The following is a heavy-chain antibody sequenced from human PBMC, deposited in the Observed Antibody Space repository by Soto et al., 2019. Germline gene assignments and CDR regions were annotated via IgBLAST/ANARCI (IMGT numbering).Heavy chain of an antibody. Sequence: GASVKVSCKASGYTFNNYDINWVRQASGQGLERMGWMNPNSGNTGYAQKFQGRVTMTRNTSINTAYMELSSLRSDDTAVYYCARGVRYHLPEKGDFYYYYMDVWGKGTTVTVSS. V-gene: IGHV1-8*01. D-gene: IGHD2-2*01. CDR1: GYTFNNYD. J-gene: IGHJ6*03. CDR2: MNPNSGNT. CDR3: ARGVRYHLPEKGDFYYYYMDV.